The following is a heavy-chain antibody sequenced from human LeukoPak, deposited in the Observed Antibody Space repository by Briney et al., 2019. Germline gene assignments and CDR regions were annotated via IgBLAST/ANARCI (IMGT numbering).Heavy chain of an antibody. CDR1: GGSISSSSYY. J-gene: IGHJ4*02. Sequence: PSETLSLTCTVSGGSISSSSYYWGWIRQPPGKGLERIGSIYYSGSTYYNPSLKSRVTISVDTSKNQFSLKLSSVTAADTAVYYCARRRYYDSSGYNYFDYWGQGTLVTVSS. CDR3: ARRRYYDSSGYNYFDY. D-gene: IGHD3-22*01. CDR2: IYYSGST. V-gene: IGHV4-39*01.